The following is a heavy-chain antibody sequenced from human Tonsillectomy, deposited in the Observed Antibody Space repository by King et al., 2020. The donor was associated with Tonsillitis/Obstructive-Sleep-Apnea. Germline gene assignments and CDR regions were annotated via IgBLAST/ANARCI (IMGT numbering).Heavy chain of an antibody. CDR1: GFTFDDYT. Sequence: VQLVESGGVVVQPGGSLRLSCAASGFTFDDYTMHWVRQVPGKGLEWVSRISWDGGSTYYADSVKGRFTISRDNGKNSLYLQMNSLRTGDTAFYYCAKAMGDYSGYDSAPDYWGQGTLVTVSS. D-gene: IGHD5-12*01. CDR2: ISWDGGST. V-gene: IGHV3-43*01. J-gene: IGHJ4*02. CDR3: AKAMGDYSGYDSAPDY.